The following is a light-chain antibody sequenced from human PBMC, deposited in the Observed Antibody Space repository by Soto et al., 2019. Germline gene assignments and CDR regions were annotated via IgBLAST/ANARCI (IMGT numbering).Light chain of an antibody. CDR2: RNN. J-gene: IGLJ2*01. Sequence: QSVLTQPRSASGTPGQRVTISCSGSSSNIGSNYVYWYQQLPGTAPKLLIYRNNQRPSGVPDRFSGSKSGTSASLAISGLRSEDEADYYCAAWDDSLSAAVFGGGTKLTVL. CDR3: AAWDDSLSAAV. V-gene: IGLV1-47*01. CDR1: SSNIGSNY.